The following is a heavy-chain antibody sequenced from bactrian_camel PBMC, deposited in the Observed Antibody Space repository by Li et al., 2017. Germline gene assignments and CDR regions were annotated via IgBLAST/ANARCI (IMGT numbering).Heavy chain of an antibody. Sequence: VQLVESGGGVVQPGGSLRLSCAASGFTFSDYAMSWVRQAPGKGIEWVSAINWAGDRPTYADSVKGQCAISRDNAKNTVYLQMNSLKPEDTALYYCAAGPWYTDEYKYWGQGTQVTVS. D-gene: IGHD6*01. CDR1: GFTFSDYA. V-gene: IGHV3S40*01. J-gene: IGHJ4*01. CDR3: AAGPWYTDEYKY. CDR2: INWAGDRP.